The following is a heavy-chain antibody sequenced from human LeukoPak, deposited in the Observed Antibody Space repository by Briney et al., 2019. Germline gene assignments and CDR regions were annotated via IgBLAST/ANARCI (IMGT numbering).Heavy chain of an antibody. Sequence: SETLSLTCAVYGGSFSGYYWSWIRQPPGKGLEWIGEINHSGSTNYNPSLKSRVTISVDTSKNQFSPKLSSVTAADTAVYYCARGLRGMIVPGGQGTLVTVSS. D-gene: IGHD3-22*01. V-gene: IGHV4-34*01. J-gene: IGHJ4*02. CDR1: GGSFSGYY. CDR3: ARGLRGMIVP. CDR2: INHSGST.